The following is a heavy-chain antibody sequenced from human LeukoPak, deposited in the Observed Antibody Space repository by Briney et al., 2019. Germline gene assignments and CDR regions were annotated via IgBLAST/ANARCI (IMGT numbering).Heavy chain of an antibody. CDR1: GFTFSSYS. CDR3: AKSGREYYYDSSGYPYFDY. D-gene: IGHD3-22*01. J-gene: IGHJ4*02. Sequence: GGSLRLSCAASGFTFSSYSMNWVRQAPGKGLEWVSSISSSSSYIYYADSVKGRFTISRDNSKNTLYLQMNSLRAEDTAVYYCAKSGREYYYDSSGYPYFDYWGQGTMVTVSS. CDR2: ISSSSSYI. V-gene: IGHV3-21*01.